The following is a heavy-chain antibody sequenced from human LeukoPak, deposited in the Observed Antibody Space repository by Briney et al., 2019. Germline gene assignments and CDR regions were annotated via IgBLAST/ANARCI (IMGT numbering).Heavy chain of an antibody. D-gene: IGHD5-12*01. Sequence: PGGSLRLSCAASGFTFSSYAMSWVSQAPGKGLEWVSAISGSGGSTYYADSVKGRFTISRDNSKNTLYLQMNSLRAEDTAVYYCAKGGGYVTYYYMDVWGKGTTVTVSS. CDR2: ISGSGGST. V-gene: IGHV3-23*01. CDR3: AKGGGYVTYYYMDV. J-gene: IGHJ6*03. CDR1: GFTFSSYA.